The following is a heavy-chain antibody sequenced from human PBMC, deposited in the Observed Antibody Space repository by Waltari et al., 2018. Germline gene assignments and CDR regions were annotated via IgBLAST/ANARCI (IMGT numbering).Heavy chain of an antibody. CDR1: GGSISSGSYY. Sequence: QVQLRESGPGLVKPSQTLSLTCTVSGGSISSGSYYWSWIRQPAGKGLEWIGRIYTSGSTNYNPSLKSRVTISVDTSKNQFSLKLSSVTAADTAVYYCARVSGSYYGKADYWGQGTLVTVSS. CDR2: IYTSGST. V-gene: IGHV4-61*02. D-gene: IGHD1-26*01. CDR3: ARVSGSYYGKADY. J-gene: IGHJ4*02.